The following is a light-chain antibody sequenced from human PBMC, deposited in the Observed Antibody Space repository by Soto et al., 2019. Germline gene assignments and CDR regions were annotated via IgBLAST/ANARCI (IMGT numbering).Light chain of an antibody. J-gene: IGLJ2*01. CDR3: SSYAGSNNLG. Sequence: QSALTQPPSASGSPGQSVTISCTGSSSDIGGYDFVSWYQQHPGKAPKLMIFEVTKRPSGLPDRFSGSKSGNTASLTVSGLQADDEADYYCSSYAGSNNLGFGGGTKVTVL. V-gene: IGLV2-8*01. CDR2: EVT. CDR1: SSDIGGYDF.